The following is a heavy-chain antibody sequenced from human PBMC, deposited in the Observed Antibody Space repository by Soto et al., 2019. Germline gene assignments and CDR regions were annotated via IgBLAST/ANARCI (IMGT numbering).Heavy chain of an antibody. CDR3: VKPNAVDISVDS. J-gene: IGHJ4*02. D-gene: IGHD2-2*03. CDR2: ISGSGGRT. V-gene: IGHV3-23*01. Sequence: VGSLRLSCAASGFSFDRFVMSWIRQAPGKGLEWVSAISGSGGRTYYADSVEGRFSISRDNSKSTLYLQMTSLTVEDTALYYCVKPNAVDISVDSWGQGTLVTVSS. CDR1: GFSFDRFV.